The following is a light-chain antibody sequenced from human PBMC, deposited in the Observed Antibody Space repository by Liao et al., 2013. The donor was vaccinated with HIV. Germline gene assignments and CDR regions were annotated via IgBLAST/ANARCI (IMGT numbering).Light chain of an antibody. CDR2: YDT. V-gene: IGLV3-21*01. CDR3: QSADDIGTLVV. Sequence: SYVLTQPPSVSVSPGKTARITCGGNNIGDKGVHWYQQKPGQAPTLVIYYDTNRPSGIPERFSGSSSGTTVTLTITGVQAEDEAEYWCQSADDIGTLVVFGGGTKLTVL. J-gene: IGLJ2*01. CDR1: NIGDKG.